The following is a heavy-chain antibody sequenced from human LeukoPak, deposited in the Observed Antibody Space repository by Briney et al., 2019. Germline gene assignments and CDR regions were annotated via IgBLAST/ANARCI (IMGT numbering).Heavy chain of an antibody. Sequence: ASVKVSCKASGYTFTDYYMHWVRQAPGQGLEWMGRIKPNSGGTNYAQKFQGRVTMTRDTSISTAYMELSRLRSDDTAVYYCASSTPRIVGATLPLVWGKGTTVTVSS. J-gene: IGHJ6*04. V-gene: IGHV1-2*06. CDR2: IKPNSGGT. CDR3: ASSTPRIVGATLPLV. D-gene: IGHD1-26*01. CDR1: GYTFTDYY.